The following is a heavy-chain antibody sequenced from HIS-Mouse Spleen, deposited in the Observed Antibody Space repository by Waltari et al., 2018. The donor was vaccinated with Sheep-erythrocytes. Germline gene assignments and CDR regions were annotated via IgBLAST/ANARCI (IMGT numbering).Heavy chain of an antibody. CDR2: IGGSGGRR. Sequence: EVQLLESGGGLVQPGGSLRLSCAASGFTFSSYAMSWVRQAPGEGVVWVAGIGGSGGRRYYADSVKGRLTISRDNSKNTLYLQMNSLRAEDTAVYYCAKDLVVITRGAFDIWGQGTMVTVSS. CDR1: GFTFSSYA. D-gene: IGHD3-22*01. CDR3: AKDLVVITRGAFDI. V-gene: IGHV3-23*01. J-gene: IGHJ3*02.